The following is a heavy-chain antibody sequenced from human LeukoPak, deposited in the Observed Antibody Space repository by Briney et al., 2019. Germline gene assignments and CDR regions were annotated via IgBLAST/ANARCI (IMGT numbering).Heavy chain of an antibody. CDR2: ISRAGSNK. CDR3: AREFGVFFFDY. CDR1: GFTLSGYG. Sequence: GGALRLSRVAPGFTLSGYGMHWVRQAPGRGREWVAVISRAGSNKYYADSVKGRFTISRDNSKNKLYLQMNSLRAEDTAVYYCAREFGVFFFDYWGQGTLVTVSS. V-gene: IGHV3-30-3*01. D-gene: IGHD3-10*01. J-gene: IGHJ4*02.